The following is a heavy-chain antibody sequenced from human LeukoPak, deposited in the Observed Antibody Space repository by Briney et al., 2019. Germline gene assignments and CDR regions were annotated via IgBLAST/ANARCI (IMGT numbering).Heavy chain of an antibody. CDR3: AKDKAIAAAGYFDY. D-gene: IGHD6-13*01. CDR1: GLTFSSSA. Sequence: PGGSLRLSCAASGLTFSSSAMSWVRQAPGKGLEWVSAISGSGGSTYYADSVKGRFTISRDNSKNTLYLQMNSLRAEDTAVYYCAKDKAIAAAGYFDYWGQGTLVTVSS. J-gene: IGHJ4*02. V-gene: IGHV3-23*01. CDR2: ISGSGGST.